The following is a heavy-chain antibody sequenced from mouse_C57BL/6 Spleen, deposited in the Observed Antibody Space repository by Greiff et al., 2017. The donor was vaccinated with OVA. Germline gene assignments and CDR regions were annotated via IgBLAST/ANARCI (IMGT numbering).Heavy chain of an antibody. J-gene: IGHJ4*01. CDR1: GYTFTDYY. D-gene: IGHD2-3*01. CDR3: ARNGYYEDDAMDY. Sequence: EVQLQQSGPELVKPGASVKISCKASGYTFTDYYMNWVKQSHGKSLEWIGDINPNNGGTSYNQKFKGKATLTVDKSSSTAYMELRSLTSEDSAVYYCARNGYYEDDAMDYWGQGTSVTVSS. V-gene: IGHV1-26*01. CDR2: INPNNGGT.